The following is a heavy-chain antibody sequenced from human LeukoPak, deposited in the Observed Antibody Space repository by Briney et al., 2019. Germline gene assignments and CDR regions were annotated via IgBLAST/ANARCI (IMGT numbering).Heavy chain of an antibody. J-gene: IGHJ4*02. CDR1: GGSISSYY. Sequence: PSETLSLTCTVSGGSISSYYWNWIRQPPGKGLEWIGFIYYRGTTYYNPSLKSRVSISIDTSRNQFSLKLNSVTAADTAVYYCARIEGNSGYGWSHFDYWGQGRLVTVSS. V-gene: IGHV4-59*08. D-gene: IGHD3-10*01. CDR2: IYYRGTT. CDR3: ARIEGNSGYGWSHFDY.